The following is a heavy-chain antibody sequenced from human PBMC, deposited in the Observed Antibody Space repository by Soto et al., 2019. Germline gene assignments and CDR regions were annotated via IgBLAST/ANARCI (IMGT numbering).Heavy chain of an antibody. D-gene: IGHD2-15*01. CDR3: ASPTHCSGGSCYRPFDY. J-gene: IGHJ4*02. V-gene: IGHV3-23*01. CDR2: TSGSGGAT. CDR1: GLTFSSYA. Sequence: PSETLSLSCAASGLTFSSYAMSWVRQAPGKGLEWVSATSGSGGATDYADFVKGRFTISRDNSKNTLYLQMNSLRAEDSAVYYCASPTHCSGGSCYRPFDYWGQGALVTVSS.